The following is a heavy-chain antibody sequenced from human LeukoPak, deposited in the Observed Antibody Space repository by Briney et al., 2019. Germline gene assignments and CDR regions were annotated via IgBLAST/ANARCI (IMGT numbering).Heavy chain of an antibody. CDR3: ARGGFWSGYYSFDY. Sequence: SETLSLTCTVSGGSISSYYWSWIRQPPGKGLEWIGYIYYSGSTNYNPSLKSRVTISVDTSKNQFSLKLSSATAADTAVYYCARGGFWSGYYSFDYWGQGTLVTVSS. J-gene: IGHJ4*02. CDR2: IYYSGST. V-gene: IGHV4-59*01. CDR1: GGSISSYY. D-gene: IGHD3-3*01.